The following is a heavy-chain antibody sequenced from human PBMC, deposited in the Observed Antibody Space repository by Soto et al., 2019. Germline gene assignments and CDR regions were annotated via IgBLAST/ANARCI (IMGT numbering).Heavy chain of an antibody. Sequence: PGGSLRLSCAASGFTFDNSWMHWVRQAPGKGLEWVSRMNSDGSNTNYADSVKGRFTVSRDNAKNTLYLQMNSLRAEDTAVYYCATAEVDYWGPGTLVTV. J-gene: IGHJ4*02. V-gene: IGHV3-74*01. CDR1: GFTFDNSW. CDR2: MNSDGSNT. CDR3: ATAEVDY.